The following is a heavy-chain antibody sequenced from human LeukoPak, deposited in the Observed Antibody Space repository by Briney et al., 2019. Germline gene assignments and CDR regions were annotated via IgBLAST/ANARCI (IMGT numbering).Heavy chain of an antibody. Sequence: PSETLSLTCTVSGGSISSYYWSWIRQPPGKGLEWIGYIYYSGSTNYNPSLKSRVTISVDTSKNQFSLKLSSVTAAATAVYYCAREWGGGYSGYDYDYYYYYMDVWGKGTTVTVSS. CDR3: AREWGGGYSGYDYDYYYYYMDV. CDR1: GGSISSYY. J-gene: IGHJ6*03. CDR2: IYYSGST. V-gene: IGHV4-59*01. D-gene: IGHD5-12*01.